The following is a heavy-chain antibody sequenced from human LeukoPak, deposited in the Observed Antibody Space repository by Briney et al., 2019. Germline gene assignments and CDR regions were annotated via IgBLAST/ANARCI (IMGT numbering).Heavy chain of an antibody. D-gene: IGHD1-26*01. Sequence: PGGSLRLSCAASGFTFSSYAMSWVRQAPGKGLEWVSAISGSGGYTYYADSVKGRFTISRDNFKNTLYLQMNSLRAEDTAVYYCAKDDAGSYVSYFDYWGQGTLVTVSS. CDR1: GFTFSSYA. J-gene: IGHJ4*02. CDR2: ISGSGGYT. V-gene: IGHV3-23*01. CDR3: AKDDAGSYVSYFDY.